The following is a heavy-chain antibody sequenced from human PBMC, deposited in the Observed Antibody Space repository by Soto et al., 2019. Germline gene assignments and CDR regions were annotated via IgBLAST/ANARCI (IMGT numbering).Heavy chain of an antibody. J-gene: IGHJ6*03. CDR2: IKQDGSEK. CDR3: TRHVDCSGGSCYSGYYYYMDV. D-gene: IGHD2-15*01. Sequence: GGSLRLSCAASGFTFSSYWMSWVRQAPGKGLEWVANIKQDGSEKYYVDSVKGRFTISRDNAKNSLYLQMNSLKTEDTAVYYCTRHVDCSGGSCYSGYYYYMDVWGKGTTVTVS. V-gene: IGHV3-7*05. CDR1: GFTFSSYW.